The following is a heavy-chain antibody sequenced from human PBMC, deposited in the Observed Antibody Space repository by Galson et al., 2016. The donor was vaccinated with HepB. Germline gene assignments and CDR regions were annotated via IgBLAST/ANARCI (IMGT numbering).Heavy chain of an antibody. D-gene: IGHD3-10*01. V-gene: IGHV1-8*01. CDR1: GYPFTSYD. Sequence: SVKVSCKASGYPFTSYDINWVRQATGQGLEWMGWMNPNSGDTDYAQKFQGRVTMTRDTSISTAYMELTSLRSEDTAVYYCARVQGRGFIMLNFWGQGTLVTVSS. J-gene: IGHJ1*01. CDR3: ARVQGRGFIMLNF. CDR2: MNPNSGDT.